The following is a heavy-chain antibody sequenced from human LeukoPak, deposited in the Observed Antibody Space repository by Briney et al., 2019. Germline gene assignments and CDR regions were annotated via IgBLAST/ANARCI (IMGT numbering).Heavy chain of an antibody. CDR1: GGTFSSYT. V-gene: IGHV1-69*04. CDR2: IIPILGIA. CDR3: VRDLRGDSGYDPYNWFDP. D-gene: IGHD5-12*01. J-gene: IGHJ5*02. Sequence: ASVKVSCKASGGTFSSYTISWVRQAPGQGLEWMGRIIPILGIANYAQKFQGRVTITADKSTSTAYMELSSLRSEDTAVYYCVRDLRGDSGYDPYNWFDPWGQGTLVTVSS.